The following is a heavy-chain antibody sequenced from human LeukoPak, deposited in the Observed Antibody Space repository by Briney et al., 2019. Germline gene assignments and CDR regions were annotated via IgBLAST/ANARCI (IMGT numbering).Heavy chain of an antibody. D-gene: IGHD5-12*01. Sequence: SETLSLTCTVSGGSISGYYWSWIRQPPGKGLEWIGYIYYSGSTNYNPSLKSRVTISVDTSKNQFSLKLSSVTAADTAVYYCARGYSGYDFDYWGQGTLVTVSS. V-gene: IGHV4-59*01. CDR2: IYYSGST. CDR3: ARGYSGYDFDY. CDR1: GGSISGYY. J-gene: IGHJ4*02.